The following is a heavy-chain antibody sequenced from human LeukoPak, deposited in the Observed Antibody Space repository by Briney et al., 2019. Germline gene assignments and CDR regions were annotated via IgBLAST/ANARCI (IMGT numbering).Heavy chain of an antibody. Sequence: PGGSLRLSCAASGFTFDDYAKHWVRQAPGKGLEWVSGISWNSGSIGYADSVKGRFTISRDNAKNSLYLQMNSLRAEDTAVYYCASDPARDYYDTSGYFRWVDYWGQGTLVTVPS. CDR2: ISWNSGSI. D-gene: IGHD3-22*01. V-gene: IGHV3-9*01. CDR1: GFTFDDYA. J-gene: IGHJ4*02. CDR3: ASDPARDYYDTSGYFRWVDY.